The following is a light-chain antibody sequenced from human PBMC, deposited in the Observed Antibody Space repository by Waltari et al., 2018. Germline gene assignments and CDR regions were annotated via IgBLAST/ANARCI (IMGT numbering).Light chain of an antibody. CDR2: EVS. CDR1: SNDVGTYNL. Sequence: QSALTQPATVSGTLGQPIAISCPGTSNDVGTYNLVSLYQQYPGKAPKLIIYEVSKRPSGSSFRFSGSKSGDTAYLTISGVQAEDEADYYCCSYAGSRVLVFGGGTKLTVV. CDR3: CSYAGSRVLV. V-gene: IGLV2-23*02. J-gene: IGLJ3*02.